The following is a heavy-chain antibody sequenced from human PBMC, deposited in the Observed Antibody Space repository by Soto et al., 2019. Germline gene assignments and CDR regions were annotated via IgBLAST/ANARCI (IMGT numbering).Heavy chain of an antibody. CDR2: IDGGKT. CDR3: TSNAAAKVGTLSY. V-gene: IGHV3-15*01. D-gene: IGHD1-26*01. CDR1: GFTFNNAR. J-gene: IGHJ4*02. Sequence: PGGSLRLSCAASGFTFNNARMSWVRQAPGKGLDWVGRIDGGKTDFAAPVEGRFPFSRDDSRNTLFLQMNSLKTEDTGVYYCTSNAAAKVGTLSYWGQGTLFTVSS.